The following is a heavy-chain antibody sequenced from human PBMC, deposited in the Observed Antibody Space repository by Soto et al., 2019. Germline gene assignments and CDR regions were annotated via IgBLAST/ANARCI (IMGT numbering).Heavy chain of an antibody. CDR3: AGMAWELAAVDY. D-gene: IGHD1-26*01. J-gene: IGHJ4*02. CDR1: GFTFSSYE. Sequence: GGSLRLSCAASGFTFSSYEMNWVRQAPGKGLEWVSYISSSGSTIYYADSVKGRFTISRDNAKNSLYLQMNSLRAEDTAVYYCAGMAWELAAVDYWGQGTLVTVPQ. CDR2: ISSSGSTI. V-gene: IGHV3-48*03.